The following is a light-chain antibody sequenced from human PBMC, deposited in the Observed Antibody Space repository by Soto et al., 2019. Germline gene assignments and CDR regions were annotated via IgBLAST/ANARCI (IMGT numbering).Light chain of an antibody. J-gene: IGKJ2*01. CDR1: QDISSW. CDR2: AAS. V-gene: IGKV1-12*01. CDR3: QQANSFPYT. Sequence: DIQMTQSPSSVSASVGDRVTITCRASQDISSWLAWYQQKPGKAPKLLIYAASSLQSVVPSRFSGSGSGTDFTLTISTLQSEDFATNYCQQANSFPYTFGQGTKLDIK.